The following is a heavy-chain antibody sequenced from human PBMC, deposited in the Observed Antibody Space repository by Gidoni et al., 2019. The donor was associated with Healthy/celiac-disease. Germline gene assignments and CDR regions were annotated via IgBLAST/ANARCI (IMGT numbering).Heavy chain of an antibody. CDR3: ARDWAYYYDSSGPGY. J-gene: IGHJ4*02. Sequence: EVQLVESGGGLVPPGGSLRLSCAASGLTFRSYWMSWVRQAPGKGLEGVANIKQDGSEKYYVDSVKGRFTISRDNAKNSLYLQMNSLRAEDTAVYYCARDWAYYYDSSGPGYWGQGTLVTVSS. CDR2: IKQDGSEK. D-gene: IGHD3-22*01. CDR1: GLTFRSYW. V-gene: IGHV3-7*01.